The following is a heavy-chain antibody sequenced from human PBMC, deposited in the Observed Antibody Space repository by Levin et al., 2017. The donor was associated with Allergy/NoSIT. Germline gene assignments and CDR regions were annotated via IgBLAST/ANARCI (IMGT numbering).Heavy chain of an antibody. D-gene: IGHD1-26*01. CDR3: AKDGALLGATPEYFQH. Sequence: PGGSLRLSCAASGFTFSNYAVSWVRQAPGKGLEWVSSISGSAGSTYYADSVKGRFTISRENSSNTIYLQMNSLRAEDTAVYYCAKDGALLGATPEYFQHWGQGTLVTVSS. J-gene: IGHJ1*01. CDR2: ISGSAGST. CDR1: GFTFSNYA. V-gene: IGHV3-23*01.